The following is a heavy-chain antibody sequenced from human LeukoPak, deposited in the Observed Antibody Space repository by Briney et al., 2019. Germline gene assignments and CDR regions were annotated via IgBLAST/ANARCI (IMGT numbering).Heavy chain of an antibody. D-gene: IGHD6-19*01. V-gene: IGHV3-21*01. CDR3: ARMYSSGWYDY. Sequence: GGSLRLSCAASGFTFSSYNMNWVRQAPGKGLEWVSSISSSSSYIYYADLVKGRFTISRDNAKNSLYLQMNSLRAEDTAVYYCARMYSSGWYDYWGQGTLVTVSS. CDR2: ISSSSSYI. CDR1: GFTFSSYN. J-gene: IGHJ4*02.